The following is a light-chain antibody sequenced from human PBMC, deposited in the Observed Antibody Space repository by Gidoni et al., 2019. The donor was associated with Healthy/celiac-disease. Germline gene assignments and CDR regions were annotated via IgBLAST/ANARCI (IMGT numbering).Light chain of an antibody. J-gene: IGKJ1*01. Sequence: EIVMTQSPATLSVSPGERATLSCRASQSVSSNLAWYQQKPGQAPRLLIYGASTRSTGIPARFICSGSGTEFTLTISSLQSEDFAVYYCQQYNNWPPKTFXQXTKVEIK. CDR1: QSVSSN. CDR3: QQYNNWPPKT. CDR2: GAS. V-gene: IGKV3-15*01.